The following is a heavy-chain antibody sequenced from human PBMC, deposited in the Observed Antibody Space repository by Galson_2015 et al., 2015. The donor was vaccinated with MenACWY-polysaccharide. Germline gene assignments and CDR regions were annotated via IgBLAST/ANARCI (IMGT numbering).Heavy chain of an antibody. CDR2: IRSKTKDYAT. CDR3: AREGSPLKNFDN. D-gene: IGHD6-13*01. CDR1: GFTCSASA. J-gene: IGHJ4*02. V-gene: IGHV3-73*01. Sequence: SLRLSCAASGFTCSASAVHWVRQASGKGLQWVGRIRSKTKDYATAYTPSVQGRFTVFRDDSKNMAYLQMNSLRSDDTAVYYCAREGSPLKNFDNWGQGTLVAVSS.